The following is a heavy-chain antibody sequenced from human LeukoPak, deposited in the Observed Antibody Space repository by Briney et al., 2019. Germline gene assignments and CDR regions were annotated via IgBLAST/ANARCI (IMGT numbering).Heavy chain of an antibody. D-gene: IGHD2-21*02. Sequence: QSGGSLRLSCAASGFTFSTYCMTWVRQAPGKGLEWVANINQDGSEKYYVDSVKGRFTISRDNAKNSLYLQMNSLRAEDTAVYYCPRTLPAGDCSDYWGQGTLVTVSS. CDR3: PRTLPAGDCSDY. J-gene: IGHJ4*02. CDR2: INQDGSEK. CDR1: GFTFSTYC. V-gene: IGHV3-7*01.